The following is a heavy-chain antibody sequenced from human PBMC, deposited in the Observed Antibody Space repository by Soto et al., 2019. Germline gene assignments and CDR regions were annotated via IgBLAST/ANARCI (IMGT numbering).Heavy chain of an antibody. V-gene: IGHV4-59*08. CDR3: VRGNSGWSPYRSRFFHFYYMDV. CDR1: GGSISSYY. D-gene: IGHD6-19*01. CDR2: ISDSGNT. Sequence: QVQLDESGPGLVKPSETLSLTCTVSGGSISSYYWTWIRQPPGKGLEWLGYISDSGNTNYNPSLKSRVAMSIDTSKRQLSLNLWSLIAADTAVYYCVRGNSGWSPYRSRFFHFYYMDVWGKGTTVTVSS. J-gene: IGHJ6*03.